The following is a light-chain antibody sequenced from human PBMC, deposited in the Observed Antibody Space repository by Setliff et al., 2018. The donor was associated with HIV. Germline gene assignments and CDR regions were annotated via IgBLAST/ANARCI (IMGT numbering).Light chain of an antibody. Sequence: QSALTQPASVSGSPGQSITISCTGTNSDVGGYHYVSWYQQHPGKAPKLMIYEVSNRPSGVSNRFSGSKSGNTASLTISGLQAEDEADYYCSSYTTTTIVVFGGGTKVPS. CDR3: SSYTTTTIVV. CDR2: EVS. CDR1: NSDVGGYHY. J-gene: IGLJ2*01. V-gene: IGLV2-14*01.